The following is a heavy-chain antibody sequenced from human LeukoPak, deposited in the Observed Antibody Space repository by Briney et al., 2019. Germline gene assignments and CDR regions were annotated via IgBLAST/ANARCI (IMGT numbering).Heavy chain of an antibody. V-gene: IGHV4-30-4*07. CDR2: IYYSGST. Sequence: SQTLSLTCAVSGGSISSGGYSWSWIRQPPGKGLEWIGYIYYSGSTYYNPSLKSRVTISVDTSKNQFSLKLSSVTAADTAVYYCARGEYYYDSGGYPLQYYFDYWGQGTLVTVSS. J-gene: IGHJ4*02. CDR1: GGSISSGGYS. CDR3: ARGEYYYDSGGYPLQYYFDY. D-gene: IGHD3-22*01.